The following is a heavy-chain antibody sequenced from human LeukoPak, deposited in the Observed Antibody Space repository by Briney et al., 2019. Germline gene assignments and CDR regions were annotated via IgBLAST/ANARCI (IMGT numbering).Heavy chain of an antibody. CDR1: GGSFSGYY. D-gene: IGHD3-10*01. J-gene: IGHJ4*02. CDR3: ARRSTMVRGVYFDY. V-gene: IGHV4-34*01. CDR2: INHSGST. Sequence: PSETLSLTCAVYGGSFSGYYWNWIRQPPRKGLEWIGEINHSGSTNYNPSLKSRVTISVDTSKNQFSLKLSSVTAADTAVYYCARRSTMVRGVYFDYWGQGTLVTVSS.